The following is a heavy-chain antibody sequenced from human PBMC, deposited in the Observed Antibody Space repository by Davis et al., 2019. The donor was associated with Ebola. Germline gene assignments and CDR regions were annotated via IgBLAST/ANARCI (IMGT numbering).Heavy chain of an antibody. CDR1: GINFRSYA. J-gene: IGHJ4*02. V-gene: IGHV3-33*08. CDR2: IWYDGSRT. Sequence: GGSLRLSCAASGINFRSYAMNWVRQAPGKGPERVASIWYDGSRTYYADSVRGRFTISRDTSKNMLYLQMNSLRAEDTAVYYCARDRRYSSDWYGDDGYYWGQGTLVTVSS. D-gene: IGHD6-19*01. CDR3: ARDRRYSSDWYGDDGYY.